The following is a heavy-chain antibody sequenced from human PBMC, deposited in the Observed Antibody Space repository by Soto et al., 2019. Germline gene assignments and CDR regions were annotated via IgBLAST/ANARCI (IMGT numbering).Heavy chain of an antibody. CDR3: ARHGGSSGWDPRSTYYYGMDV. Sequence: EVQLVQSGAEVKKPGESLKISCKGSGYSFTSYWIGWVRQMPGKGLEWMGIIYPGDSDTRYSPSFQGQVTISADKSISTASLQWSSLKASDTAMYYCARHGGSSGWDPRSTYYYGMDVGGQGTTVTVSS. CDR1: GYSFTSYW. V-gene: IGHV5-51*01. D-gene: IGHD6-19*01. CDR2: IYPGDSDT. J-gene: IGHJ6*02.